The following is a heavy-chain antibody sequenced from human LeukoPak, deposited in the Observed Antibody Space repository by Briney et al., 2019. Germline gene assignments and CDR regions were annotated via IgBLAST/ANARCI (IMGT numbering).Heavy chain of an antibody. CDR1: GGTFSSYA. CDR3: ATSPPFRGFDY. J-gene: IGHJ4*02. V-gene: IGHV1-69*05. Sequence: SVKVSCKASGGTFSSYAISWVRQAPGQGLEWVGRIIPIFGTANYAQKFQGRVTITTDESTSTAYMELSSLRSEDTAVYYCATSPPFRGFDYWGQGTLVTVSS. CDR2: IIPIFGTA.